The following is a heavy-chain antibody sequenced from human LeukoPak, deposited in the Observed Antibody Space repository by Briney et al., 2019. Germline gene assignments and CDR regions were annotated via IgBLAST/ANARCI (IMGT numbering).Heavy chain of an antibody. J-gene: IGHJ6*02. CDR2: IKSKIDGGTT. Sequence: SVRSLRLSCTASGFTFRDAWLSWVRQAPGKGLGWDGRIKSKIDGGTTDYAVPVKGRFTISRDDSKKTLYLQMNSLKTEDTAVYFCTAPFDTSDNFYYGMDVWGQGTTVTVSS. CDR1: GFTFRDAW. V-gene: IGHV3-15*01. CDR3: TAPFDTSDNFYYGMDV. D-gene: IGHD3-10*01.